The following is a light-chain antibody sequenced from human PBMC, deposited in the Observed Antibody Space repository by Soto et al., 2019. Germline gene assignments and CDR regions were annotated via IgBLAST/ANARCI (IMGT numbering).Light chain of an antibody. V-gene: IGLV1-44*01. CDR1: NSNIGIHT. J-gene: IGLJ1*01. Sequence: QSVLTQPPSASGTPGQRVTMSCSGGNSNIGIHTVNWYQHLPGTAPTLLIFSNNQRPSGVPARFSGSKYGTSASLAISGLQSGDEGDYYCAAWDDSLTGFYVFGTGTKVTV. CDR2: SNN. CDR3: AAWDDSLTGFYV.